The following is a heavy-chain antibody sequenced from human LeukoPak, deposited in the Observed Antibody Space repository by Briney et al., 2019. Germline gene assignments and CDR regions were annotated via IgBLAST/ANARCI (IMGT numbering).Heavy chain of an antibody. V-gene: IGHV1-69*05. J-gene: IGHJ4*02. D-gene: IGHD1-26*01. CDR3: ARVFARGGEISGSYYYY. CDR2: IIPMFNTA. Sequence: SVKVSCKASGGTFSSYAVSWVRQAPGQGLEWMGGIIPMFNTANYAQKFQGRVTITTEESTSTVYMELSSLGSEDTAMYYCARVFARGGEISGSYYYYWGQGALVTVSS. CDR1: GGTFSSYA.